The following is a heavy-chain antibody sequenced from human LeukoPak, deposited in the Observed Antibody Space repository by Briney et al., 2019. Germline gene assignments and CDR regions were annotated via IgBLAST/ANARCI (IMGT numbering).Heavy chain of an antibody. CDR3: ARARSTGTLWFDP. J-gene: IGHJ5*02. CDR1: GGSIRSTNYY. V-gene: IGHV4-30-4*01. Sequence: SQTLSLTCTVSGGSIRSTNYYWSWIRQDPAKGLEWIGYIYHSGSTYYNPALKSRVTISLDTSKNQFSLKLSSVTAADTAVYYCARARSTGTLWFDPWGQGTLVTVSS. CDR2: IYHSGST. D-gene: IGHD1-14*01.